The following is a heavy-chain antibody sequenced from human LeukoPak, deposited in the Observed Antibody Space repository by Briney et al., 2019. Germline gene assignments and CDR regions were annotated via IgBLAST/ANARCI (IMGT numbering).Heavy chain of an antibody. Sequence: GSLRLSCAASGFTFSSYAMSWVRQPPGKGLEWIGEINHSGSTNYNPSLKSRVTISVDTSKNQFSLKLNSVTAADTAVYYCARAYSGNYFLFDYWGQGTLVTVSS. J-gene: IGHJ4*02. CDR1: GFTFSSYA. CDR2: INHSGST. V-gene: IGHV4-34*01. CDR3: ARAYSGNYFLFDY. D-gene: IGHD1-26*01.